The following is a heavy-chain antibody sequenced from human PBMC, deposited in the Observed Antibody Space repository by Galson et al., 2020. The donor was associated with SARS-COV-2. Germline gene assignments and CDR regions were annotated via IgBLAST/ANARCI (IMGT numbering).Heavy chain of an antibody. D-gene: IGHD3-3*01. CDR1: GYSISSGYY. V-gene: IGHV4-38-2*02. CDR2: IYHSGST. CDR3: ARAHHYDFWSGTDWYFDL. Sequence: SETLSLTCTVSGYSISSGYYWGWIRQPTGKGLEWIGSIYHSGSTYYNPSLKSRVTISVDTSKNQFSLKLSSVTAADMAVYYCARAHHYDFWSGTDWYFDLWGRGTLVTVSS. J-gene: IGHJ2*01.